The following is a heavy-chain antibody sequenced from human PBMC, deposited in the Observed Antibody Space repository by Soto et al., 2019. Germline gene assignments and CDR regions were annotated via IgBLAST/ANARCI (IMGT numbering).Heavy chain of an antibody. CDR1: GYTFTCYH. CDR3: ARDVTTGYSSSWYQGSNKAHYYGMDV. V-gene: IGHV1-2*04. CDR2: INPNSGGT. Sequence: PVKVSCKASGYTFTCYHMHCVRQAPGQGLEWMGWINPNSGGTNYAQKFQGWVTMTRDTSISTAYMELSRLRSDDTAVYYCARDVTTGYSSSWYQGSNKAHYYGMDVWGQGTTVTV. J-gene: IGHJ6*02. D-gene: IGHD6-13*01.